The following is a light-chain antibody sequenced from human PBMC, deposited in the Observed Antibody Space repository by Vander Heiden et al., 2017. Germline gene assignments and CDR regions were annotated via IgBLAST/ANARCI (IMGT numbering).Light chain of an antibody. V-gene: IGKV3-15*01. CDR3: QQYNDWPSLT. Sequence: ELVMTQSPATLSVSPGEGATLSCRASQSVSRNLAWYQQKPGQAPRLLIQGASTRPTGIPARFSGSGSGTEFTLTISSLQSEDFAVYYCQQYNDWPSLTFGPGTKVDIK. CDR1: QSVSRN. J-gene: IGKJ3*01. CDR2: GAS.